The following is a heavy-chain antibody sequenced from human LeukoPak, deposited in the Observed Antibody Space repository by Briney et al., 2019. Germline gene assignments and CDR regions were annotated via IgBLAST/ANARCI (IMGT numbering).Heavy chain of an antibody. V-gene: IGHV3-64*01. CDR3: ARAGKYGDNLFDY. CDR1: GFTFSSYA. Sequence: PGGSLRLSCAASGFTFSSYAMHWVRQAPGKGLEYVSAISSNGGSTYYANSVKGRFTISRDNSKNTLYLQMGSLRAEDMAVYYCARAGKYGDNLFDYWGQGTLVTVSS. CDR2: ISSNGGST. D-gene: IGHD4-17*01. J-gene: IGHJ4*02.